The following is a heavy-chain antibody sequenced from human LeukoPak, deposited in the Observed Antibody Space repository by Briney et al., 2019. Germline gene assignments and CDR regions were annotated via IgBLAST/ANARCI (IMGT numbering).Heavy chain of an antibody. J-gene: IGHJ5*02. CDR2: INHSGST. Sequence: SSETLSLTCTVSGGSISSSSYYWGWIRQPPGKGLEWIGEINHSGSTNYNPSLKSRVTISVDTSKNQFSLKLSSVTAADTAVYYCARSEKYQLLYPATNNWFDPWGQGTLVTVSS. V-gene: IGHV4-39*07. CDR1: GGSISSSSYY. CDR3: ARSEKYQLLYPATNNWFDP. D-gene: IGHD2-2*02.